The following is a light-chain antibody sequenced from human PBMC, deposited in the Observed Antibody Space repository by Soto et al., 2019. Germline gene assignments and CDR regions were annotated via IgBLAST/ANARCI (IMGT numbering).Light chain of an antibody. Sequence: EVVMTHSPATLSVSPCETATLSFRASQSVATNLAWYQQRPGQAPRLLIYGASKRAIGLPARFSGSGSGTEFTLTITSLQSEDFAVYYCRQYNKWPQTFGQGTKVDIK. J-gene: IGKJ1*01. V-gene: IGKV3-15*01. CDR2: GAS. CDR1: QSVATN. CDR3: RQYNKWPQT.